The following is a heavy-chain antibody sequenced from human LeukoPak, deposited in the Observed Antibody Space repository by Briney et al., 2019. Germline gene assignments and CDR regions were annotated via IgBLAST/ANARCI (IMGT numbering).Heavy chain of an antibody. D-gene: IGHD2-15*01. Sequence: ASVKVSCKASGGTFSSYAISWVRQAPGQGLEWMGGLIPIFGTANYAQKFQGRVTITTDESTSTAYMELSSLRSEDTAVYYCARGVGYCSSSSCLGAFDIWGPGTMVTVSS. CDR2: LIPIFGTA. CDR3: ARGVGYCSSSSCLGAFDI. V-gene: IGHV1-69*05. CDR1: GGTFSSYA. J-gene: IGHJ3*02.